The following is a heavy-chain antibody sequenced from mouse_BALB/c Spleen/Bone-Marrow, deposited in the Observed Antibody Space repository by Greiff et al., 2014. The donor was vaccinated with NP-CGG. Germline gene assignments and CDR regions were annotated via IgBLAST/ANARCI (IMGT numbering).Heavy chain of an antibody. J-gene: IGHJ4*01. CDR2: IDPENGNT. CDR1: GFNIKDYY. D-gene: IGHD2-4*01. Sequence: VQLQQSGAELVRPGALVKLSCKASGFNIKDYYMHWVKQRPEQGLEWIGWIDPENGNTIYDPKFQGKASITADTSSNTAYLQLGSLPSEDTAVYYCARGLRHAMDYWGQGTSVTVSS. CDR3: ARGLRHAMDY. V-gene: IGHV14-1*02.